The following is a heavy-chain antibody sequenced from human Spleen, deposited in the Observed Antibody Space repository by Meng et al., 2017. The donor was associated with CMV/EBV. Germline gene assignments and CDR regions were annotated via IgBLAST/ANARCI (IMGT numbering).Heavy chain of an antibody. J-gene: IGHJ4*02. D-gene: IGHD3-16*02. CDR2: IKRKTDGGTT. V-gene: IGHV3-15*01. Sequence: NAWMSWVRQAPGKGLEWVGRIKRKTDGGTTDYAAPVKGRFSISTDDSKNTLFLQMNSLKTEDTAVYYCTTDPDYVWGSYRSILDYWGQGTLVTVSS. CDR3: TTDPDYVWGSYRSILDY. CDR1: NAW.